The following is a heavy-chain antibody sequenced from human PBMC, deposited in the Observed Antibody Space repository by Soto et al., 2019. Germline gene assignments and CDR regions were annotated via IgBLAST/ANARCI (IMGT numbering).Heavy chain of an antibody. CDR3: ARLIAAASQPFDY. Sequence: SETLSLTCAVSGASISGSNWWSWVRQPPGKGLEWIGEIYHSGSTNYNPSLKSRVAISMDKPKNQFSLKLSSMTAADTAVYYCARLIAAASQPFDYWGQGTLVTV. V-gene: IGHV4-4*02. D-gene: IGHD6-13*01. J-gene: IGHJ4*02. CDR2: IYHSGST. CDR1: GASISGSNW.